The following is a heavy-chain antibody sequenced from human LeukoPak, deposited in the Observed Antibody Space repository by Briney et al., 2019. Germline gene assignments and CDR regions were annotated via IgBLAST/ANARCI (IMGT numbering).Heavy chain of an antibody. J-gene: IGHJ3*02. CDR3: VRWQDI. V-gene: IGHV3-74*01. Sequence: PGGSLRLSCAASGFTFSSYWMHWVRQAPGKGVGWVSRIKTDGSYANYAESVKSGLTFSRDKAKNTLYLQMNSLRAEDTAVYYCVRWQDIWGQGTMVTVSS. CDR2: IKTDGSYA. CDR1: GFTFSSYW.